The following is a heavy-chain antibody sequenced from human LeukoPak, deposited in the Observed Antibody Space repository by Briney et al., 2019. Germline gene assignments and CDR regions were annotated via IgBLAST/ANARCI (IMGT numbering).Heavy chain of an antibody. D-gene: IGHD3-9*01. J-gene: IGHJ4*02. CDR1: GFTFSSYA. Sequence: GGSLRLSCAASGFTFSSYAMHWVRQATGKGLEWVSAIGTAGDTYYPGSVKGRFTISRENAKNSLYLQMNSLRAGDTAVFYKQKAAYDILTGQPIFDYWGQGTLVTVSS. CDR3: QKAAYDILTGQPIFDY. V-gene: IGHV3-13*01. CDR2: IGTAGDT.